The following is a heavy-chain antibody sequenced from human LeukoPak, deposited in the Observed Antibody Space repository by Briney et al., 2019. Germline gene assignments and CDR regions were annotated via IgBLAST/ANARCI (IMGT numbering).Heavy chain of an antibody. D-gene: IGHD2-2*01. CDR2: ITGIGSST. CDR3: SKWKAIVLVPAARSPIDY. Sequence: PGGSLRLSCAASGFTFSIYAMSWVRQAPGKGLEWVSGITGIGSSTYYADSVKGRFTISRDSSKHTLYLQMNSLRAEDTAVYYCSKWKAIVLVPAARSPIDYWGQGTLVTVSS. V-gene: IGHV3-23*01. J-gene: IGHJ4*02. CDR1: GFTFSIYA.